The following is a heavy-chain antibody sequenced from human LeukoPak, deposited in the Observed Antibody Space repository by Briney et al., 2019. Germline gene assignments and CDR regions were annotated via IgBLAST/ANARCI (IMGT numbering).Heavy chain of an antibody. CDR2: IIPILGIA. CDR1: GGTSSSYT. CDR3: AAHYYDSSGHNPIDAFDI. Sequence: GSSVKVSCKASGGTSSSYTISWVRQAPGQGLEWMGRIIPILGIAKYAQKFQGRVTITADKSTSTAYMELSSLRSEDTAVYYFAAHYYDSSGHNPIDAFDIWGQGTMVTVSS. J-gene: IGHJ3*02. V-gene: IGHV1-69*02. D-gene: IGHD3-22*01.